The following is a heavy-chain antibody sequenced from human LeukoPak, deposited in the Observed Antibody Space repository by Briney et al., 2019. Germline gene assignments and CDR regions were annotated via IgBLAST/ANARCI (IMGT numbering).Heavy chain of an antibody. Sequence: TGGSLRLSCAASGFIFSNYAMNWVRQAPGKGLEWVSGISGGGGSTYYADSVKGRFTISRDNSENTPYLQMNSLRAEDTAVYYCARGLQRPPYDILTGYFLDYWGQGTLVTVSS. V-gene: IGHV3-23*01. CDR2: ISGGGGST. CDR3: ARGLQRPPYDILTGYFLDY. J-gene: IGHJ4*02. D-gene: IGHD3-9*01. CDR1: GFIFSNYA.